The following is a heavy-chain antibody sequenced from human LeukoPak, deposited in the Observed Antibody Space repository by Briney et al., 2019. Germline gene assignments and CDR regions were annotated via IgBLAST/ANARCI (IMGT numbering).Heavy chain of an antibody. CDR3: AGDYCSSTGCLFDY. Sequence: GASVKVSCKASGYTFTGYHMHWVRQAPGQGLEWMGRINPNSGDTNYAQKFQGRVTMTRDTSISTAYMELSRLRSDDTAVYYCAGDYCSSTGCLFDYWGQGTLVTVSS. CDR1: GYTFTGYH. CDR2: INPNSGDT. D-gene: IGHD2-2*01. V-gene: IGHV1-2*06. J-gene: IGHJ4*02.